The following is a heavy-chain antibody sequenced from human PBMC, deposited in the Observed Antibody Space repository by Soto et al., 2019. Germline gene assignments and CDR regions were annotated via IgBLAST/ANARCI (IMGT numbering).Heavy chain of an antibody. Sequence: EVQLVESGGGLVQPGGSLRLSCEASGFMFSTYLMSWVRQAPGKGLEWVANIKQGGNEKFYVDSVKGRFTISRDNAKKSLFLQMNSLRPEDTAVYYCVGALTYGVPYYYYGMDVWGQGTTVTVSS. D-gene: IGHD3-16*01. CDR3: VGALTYGVPYYYYGMDV. V-gene: IGHV3-7*01. J-gene: IGHJ6*02. CDR1: GFMFSTYL. CDR2: IKQGGNEK.